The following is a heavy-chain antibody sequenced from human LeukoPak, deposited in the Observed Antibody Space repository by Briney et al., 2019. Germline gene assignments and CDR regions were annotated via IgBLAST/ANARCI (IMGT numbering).Heavy chain of an antibody. V-gene: IGHV1-69*05. Sequence: SVKVSCKASGGTFSSYAISWVRQAPGQGLEWMGGIIPIFGTANYAQKFQGRVTITTDESTSTAYMELSSLRSEDTAVYHCASLYGWYYYMDVWGKGTTVTVSS. CDR2: IIPIFGTA. CDR3: ASLYGWYYYMDV. J-gene: IGHJ6*03. CDR1: GGTFSSYA. D-gene: IGHD3-10*01.